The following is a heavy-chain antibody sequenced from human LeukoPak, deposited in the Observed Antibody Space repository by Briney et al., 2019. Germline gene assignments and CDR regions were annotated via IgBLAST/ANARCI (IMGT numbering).Heavy chain of an antibody. D-gene: IGHD2-15*01. Sequence: PGGSLRLSCAASGFIVSTNYMSWVRQAPGKGLEWVSVIYSGGSTYYADSVKGRFTISRDNSKNTLYLQMNSLRAEDTAVYYCAKGFDCRGGSCYLYYYYYYGMDVWGQGTTVTVSS. J-gene: IGHJ6*02. CDR2: IYSGGST. CDR3: AKGFDCRGGSCYLYYYYYYGMDV. CDR1: GFIVSTNY. V-gene: IGHV3-66*01.